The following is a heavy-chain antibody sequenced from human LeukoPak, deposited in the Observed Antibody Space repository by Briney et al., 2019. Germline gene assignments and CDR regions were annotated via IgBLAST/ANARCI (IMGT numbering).Heavy chain of an antibody. CDR3: ARTKQLVPNYYYHMDV. J-gene: IGHJ6*03. CDR1: GGTFSSYA. CDR2: IIPILGTA. Sequence: ASVKVSCKASGGTFSSYAISWVRQAPGQGLEWMGGIIPILGTANYAQKFQGRVTITADESTSTAYMELSSLRSEDTAVYYCARTKQLVPNYYYHMDVWGKGTTVTVSS. D-gene: IGHD6-13*01. V-gene: IGHV1-69*13.